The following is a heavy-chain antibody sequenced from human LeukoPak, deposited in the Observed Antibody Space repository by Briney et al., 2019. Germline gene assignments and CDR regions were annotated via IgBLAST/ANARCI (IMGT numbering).Heavy chain of an antibody. CDR3: ATEKHGLYGDLDY. CDR1: GYTFTSYA. D-gene: IGHD4-17*01. J-gene: IGHJ4*02. Sequence: ASVKVSCKASGYTFTSYAMHWVRQAPGQRLEWMGWINAGNGNTKYSQKFQGRVTMTEDTSTDTAYMELSSLRSEDTAVYYCATEKHGLYGDLDYWGQGTLVTVSP. CDR2: INAGNGNT. V-gene: IGHV1-3*01.